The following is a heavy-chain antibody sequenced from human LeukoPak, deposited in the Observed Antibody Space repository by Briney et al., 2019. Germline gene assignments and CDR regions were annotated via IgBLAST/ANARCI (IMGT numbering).Heavy chain of an antibody. CDR1: GYTFTSYG. Sequence: ASVKVSCKASGYTFTSYGINWVRQAPGQGLEWMGWISAYNGNTNYPQKLQGRVTMTTDTSTSTAYMELSRLRSDDTAVYYCARVPTPRSGYYGWFDPWGQGTLVTVSS. D-gene: IGHD3-3*01. CDR3: ARVPTPRSGYYGWFDP. V-gene: IGHV1-18*01. CDR2: ISAYNGNT. J-gene: IGHJ5*02.